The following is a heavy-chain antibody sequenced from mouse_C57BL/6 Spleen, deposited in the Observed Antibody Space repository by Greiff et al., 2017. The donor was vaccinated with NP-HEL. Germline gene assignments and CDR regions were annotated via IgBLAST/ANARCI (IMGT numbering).Heavy chain of an antibody. V-gene: IGHV1-7*01. J-gene: IGHJ2*01. CDR1: GYTFTSYW. CDR3: ARGGNWDDFDY. Sequence: QVQLQQSGAELAKPGASVKLSCKASGYTFTSYWMHWVKQRPGPGLEWIGYINPSSGYTKYNQKFKDKATLTADKSSSTAYMPLSRLTYEDSAVYYCARGGNWDDFDYWGQGTTLTVSS. CDR2: INPSSGYT. D-gene: IGHD4-1*01.